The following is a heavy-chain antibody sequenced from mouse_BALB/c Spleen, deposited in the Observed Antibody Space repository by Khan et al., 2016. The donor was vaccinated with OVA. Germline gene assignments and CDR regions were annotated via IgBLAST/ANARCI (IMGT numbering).Heavy chain of an antibody. Sequence: QVQLQQSGPGLVQPSQSLSITCTVSGFSLTNYSVHWVRQSPGKGLEWLGVIWSAGSTDYNAAFISRLTIRKDNSRSPVFFKMNSLQPNATAIYYCARRGYDYGRGALFAYWGQGTLVTVSA. V-gene: IGHV2-2*02. CDR2: IWSAGST. J-gene: IGHJ3*01. CDR1: GFSLTNYS. CDR3: ARRGYDYGRGALFAY. D-gene: IGHD2-4*01.